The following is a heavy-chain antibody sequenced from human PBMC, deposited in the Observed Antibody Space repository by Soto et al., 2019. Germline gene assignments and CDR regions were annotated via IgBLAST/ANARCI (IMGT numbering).Heavy chain of an antibody. J-gene: IGHJ4*02. CDR1: GYSFTSYW. D-gene: IGHD4-4*01. Sequence: EVQLVQSGAEVKKPGESLKISCKGSGYSFTSYWIGWVRQMPGKGLEWMGIIYPGDSDTRYSPSFQGQVTISADKSISTAYLQWSSLKASDTAMYYCARHSLFVDYSNYKSDSDLCPYYWGQGTLVTVSS. CDR3: ARHSLFVDYSNYKSDSDLCPYY. CDR2: IYPGDSDT. V-gene: IGHV5-51*01.